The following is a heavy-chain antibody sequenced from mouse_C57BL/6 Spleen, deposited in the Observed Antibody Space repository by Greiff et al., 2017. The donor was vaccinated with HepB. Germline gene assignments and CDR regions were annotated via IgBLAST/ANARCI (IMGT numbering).Heavy chain of an antibody. CDR1: GYTFTDYE. J-gene: IGHJ4*01. D-gene: IGHD1-1*01. CDR2: IDPETGGT. CDR3: TRPFITTVVGAYYYAMDY. Sequence: VQLQQSGAELVRPGASVTLSCKASGYTFTDYEMHWVKQTPVHGLEWIGAIDPETGGTAYNQKFKGKAILTADKSSSTAYMELRSLTSEDSAVYYCTRPFITTVVGAYYYAMDYWGQGTSVTVSS. V-gene: IGHV1-15*01.